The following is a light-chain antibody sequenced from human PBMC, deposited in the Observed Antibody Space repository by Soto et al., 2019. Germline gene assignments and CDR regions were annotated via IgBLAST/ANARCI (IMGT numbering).Light chain of an antibody. Sequence: DIQMTQSPSPLSASVGDRVTITCRASQSISSWLAWYQQKPGKAPKLLIYDASSLESGVPSRFSGSGSGTEFTLTISSLQPDDFATYYCQQYNSYRTLGQGTKVDI. CDR2: DAS. V-gene: IGKV1-5*01. CDR1: QSISSW. J-gene: IGKJ1*01. CDR3: QQYNSYRT.